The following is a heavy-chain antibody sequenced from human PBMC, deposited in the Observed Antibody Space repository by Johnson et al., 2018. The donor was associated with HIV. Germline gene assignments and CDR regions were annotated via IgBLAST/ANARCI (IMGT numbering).Heavy chain of an antibody. Sequence: VQLVESGGGLVQPGGSLRLSCVASGFTFDDYGMSWVRQAPGKGLEWVSGINWNGGSTGYADSVKGRFTISRDNAKNSLYLQMNSLRAEYTALYYCARAPGYPDAFDIWGQGTMVTVSS. CDR2: INWNGGST. CDR3: ARAPGYPDAFDI. V-gene: IGHV3-20*04. J-gene: IGHJ3*02. CDR1: GFTFDDYG. D-gene: IGHD5-12*01.